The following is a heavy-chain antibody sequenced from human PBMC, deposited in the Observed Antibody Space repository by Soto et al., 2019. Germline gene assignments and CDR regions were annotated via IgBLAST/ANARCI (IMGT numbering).Heavy chain of an antibody. CDR1: GGSISSGNYY. Sequence: SETLSLTCTVSGGSISSGNYYWSWIRQPPGKGLEWIGFISYSGSTYYSASLKSRFTISVDTSKNQFSLNLSFVTAADTAVYYCARGSVVPAGMMYYFDYWGQGILVTVS. V-gene: IGHV4-30-4*01. D-gene: IGHD2-2*01. J-gene: IGHJ4*02. CDR3: ARGSVVPAGMMYYFDY. CDR2: ISYSGST.